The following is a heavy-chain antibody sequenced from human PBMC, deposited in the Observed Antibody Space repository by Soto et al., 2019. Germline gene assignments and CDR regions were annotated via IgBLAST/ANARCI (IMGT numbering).Heavy chain of an antibody. CDR3: ARDRGYCSSTSCLSRYYGMDV. CDR1: GGSISSYY. J-gene: IGHJ6*02. CDR2: IYYSGST. D-gene: IGHD2-2*01. Sequence: QVQLQESGPGLVKPSETLSLTCTVSGGSISSYYWSWIRQPPGTGLEWIGYIYYSGSTNNNPSRNRRFTISVDTSKIQFSLKLRSVTAADPAVYYCARDRGYCSSTSCLSRYYGMDVWGQGTTVTVSS. V-gene: IGHV4-59*01.